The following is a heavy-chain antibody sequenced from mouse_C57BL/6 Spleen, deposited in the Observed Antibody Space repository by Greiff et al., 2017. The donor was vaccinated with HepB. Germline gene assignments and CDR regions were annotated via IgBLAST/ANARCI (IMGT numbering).Heavy chain of an antibody. CDR2: IDPNSGGT. J-gene: IGHJ2*01. Sequence: QVQLQQPGAELVKPGASVKLSCKASGYTFTSYWMHWVKQRPGRGLEWIGRIDPNSGGTKYNEKFKSKATLTVDKPSSSAYMQLRSLTSEDSSFCYSVKDEGSYFGDWGNATTLTVSS. CDR3: VKDEGSYFGD. CDR1: GYTFTSYW. V-gene: IGHV1-72*01.